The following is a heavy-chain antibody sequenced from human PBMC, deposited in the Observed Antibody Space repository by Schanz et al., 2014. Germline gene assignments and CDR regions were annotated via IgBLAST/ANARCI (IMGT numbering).Heavy chain of an antibody. J-gene: IGHJ4*02. CDR3: ARGGSGSHYRLDY. Sequence: EVQLVESGGGLVQPGGSLRLSCTASGFTFSSYSMNWVRQAPGKGLEWVSYISGSSRTIYYADSMKGRFTVSRDNAENALYLQMNSRRAEDTGLYFCARGGSGSHYRLDYWGQGTLVTVSS. V-gene: IGHV3-48*01. CDR2: ISGSSRTI. D-gene: IGHD1-26*01. CDR1: GFTFSSYS.